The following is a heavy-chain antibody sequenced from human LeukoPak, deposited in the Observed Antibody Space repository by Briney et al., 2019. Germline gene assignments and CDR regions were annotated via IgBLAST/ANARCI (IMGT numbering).Heavy chain of an antibody. V-gene: IGHV3-48*04. Sequence: PGGSLRLSCAASGFTFDIYGMNWIRQARGKGLEWVSHISSGSSPKYYADSVRGRFTISRDNAKKSLYLQMNSLRVEDTAVYYCARGDDGAYWGQGTLVTVSS. D-gene: IGHD3-16*01. J-gene: IGHJ4*02. CDR3: ARGDDGAY. CDR2: ISSGSSPK. CDR1: GFTFDIYG.